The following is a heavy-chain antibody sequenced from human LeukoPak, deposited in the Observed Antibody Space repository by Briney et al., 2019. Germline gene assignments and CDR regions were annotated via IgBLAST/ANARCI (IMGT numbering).Heavy chain of an antibody. D-gene: IGHD5-24*01. CDR2: IDRNGDST. CDR3: ARDHKGGDGADAFDI. Sequence: GGALRLSCAASGFTFDDYGMSWVRQAPGEGLEWVSGIDRNGDSTGYADYMEGRFTIYRDNAKNPLYLQTDSLRAEDTALYYCARDHKGGDGADAFDIWGHGTMVTVSS. CDR1: GFTFDDYG. J-gene: IGHJ3*02. V-gene: IGHV3-20*04.